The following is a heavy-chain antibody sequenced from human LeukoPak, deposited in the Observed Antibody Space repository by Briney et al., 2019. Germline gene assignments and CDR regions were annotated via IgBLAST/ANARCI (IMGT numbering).Heavy chain of an antibody. CDR2: IIPIFGTA. CDR3: ARNLWFGESSDAFDM. D-gene: IGHD3-10*01. CDR1: GGTFSSYA. Sequence: SVKVSCKASGGTFSSYAISWVRQAPGQGLEWMGGIIPIFGTANYAQKFQGRVTITADKSTSTAYMELSSLRSEDTAVYYCARNLWFGESSDAFDMWGQGTMVTVSS. J-gene: IGHJ3*02. V-gene: IGHV1-69*06.